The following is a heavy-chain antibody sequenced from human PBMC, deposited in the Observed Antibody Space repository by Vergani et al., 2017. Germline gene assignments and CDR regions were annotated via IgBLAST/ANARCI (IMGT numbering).Heavy chain of an antibody. J-gene: IGHJ4*02. D-gene: IGHD3-22*01. V-gene: IGHV5-51*01. CDR1: GYSFTNYW. CDR2: IHPADSDT. Sequence: EVQLVQSGAEVKKPGESLNISCQISGYSFTNYWIGWVRQMPGKVLEWMGIIHPADSDTIYSPSFQGQVTISVDKSISTAYLQRSSLRASDSAMYYCARLYGRDSSGSKYFDYWGQGTLVTVSS. CDR3: ARLYGRDSSGSKYFDY.